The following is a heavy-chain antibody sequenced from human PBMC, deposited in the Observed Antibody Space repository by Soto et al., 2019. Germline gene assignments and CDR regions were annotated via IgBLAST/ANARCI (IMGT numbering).Heavy chain of an antibody. Sequence: QVQLVQSGAEEKKPGASVKVSCKASGYTFTSYAMHWVRQAPGQRLEWMGWINAGNGNTKYSQKFQGRVTITRDTSASTAYVELSSLRSEDTAVYYCARTPPIVVVTSWYFDLWGRGTLVTVSS. D-gene: IGHD2-21*02. CDR3: ARTPPIVVVTSWYFDL. J-gene: IGHJ2*01. V-gene: IGHV1-3*05. CDR2: INAGNGNT. CDR1: GYTFTSYA.